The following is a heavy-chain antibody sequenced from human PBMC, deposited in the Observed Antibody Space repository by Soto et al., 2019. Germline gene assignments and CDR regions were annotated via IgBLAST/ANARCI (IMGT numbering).Heavy chain of an antibody. CDR3: AKEDPRARYSLHD. CDR2: ISYYGTNE. J-gene: IGHJ4*02. D-gene: IGHD1-1*01. V-gene: IGHV3-30*18. CDR1: GFTFSGYG. Sequence: PVGSLRLSCEASGFTFSGYGMHWVRQAPGKGLEWVAVISYYGTNEYYEDSVKGRFTISRDNSKNTLYLQMNSLRIEDTAVYFCAKEDPRARYSLHDWGQGSQVTVSS.